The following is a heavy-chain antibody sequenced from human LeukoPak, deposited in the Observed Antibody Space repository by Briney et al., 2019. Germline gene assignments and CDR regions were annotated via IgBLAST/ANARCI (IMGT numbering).Heavy chain of an antibody. CDR2: IYYSGST. D-gene: IGHD3-10*01. J-gene: IGHJ3*02. CDR1: GGSISSYY. CDR3: ARARLWEVRGVIRWTHDAFDI. Sequence: SETLSLTCTVSGGSISSYYWSWIRQPPGKGLEWIGYIYYSGSTNYNPSLKSRVTISVDTSKNQFSLKLSSVTAADTAVYYCARARLWEVRGVIRWTHDAFDIWGQGTMVTVSS. V-gene: IGHV4-59*08.